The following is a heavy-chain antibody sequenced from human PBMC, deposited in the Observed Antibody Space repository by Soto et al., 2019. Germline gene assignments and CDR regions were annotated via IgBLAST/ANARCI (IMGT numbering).Heavy chain of an antibody. CDR3: AHSRYSRSSFDY. CDR2: IYWDDDK. D-gene: IGHD6-6*01. CDR1: GFSLTSNDVG. Sequence: SGPTLVNPTQTLTLTCTFSGFSLTSNDVGVGWIRQPPGKALEWLALIYWDDDKRYSPSLKSRLTITKDTSKNQVVLRMTNVDPVDTATYYCAHSRYSRSSFDYWGQGTLVTVYS. V-gene: IGHV2-5*02. J-gene: IGHJ4*02.